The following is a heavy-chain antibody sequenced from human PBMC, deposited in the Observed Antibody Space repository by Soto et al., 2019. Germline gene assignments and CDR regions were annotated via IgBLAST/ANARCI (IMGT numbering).Heavy chain of an antibody. CDR2: INPNSGDT. CDR3: AREASAVVSLDY. D-gene: IGHD2-15*01. V-gene: IGHV1-2*02. J-gene: IGHJ4*02. CDR1: GYIFTAYS. Sequence: ASVKVSCKASGYIFTAYSMHWVRQAPGQGLEWLGWINPNSGDTIYAQKFQDRVTMACDTSVSTAYLELSSLSSDDTALYYCAREASAVVSLDYWGQGTLVTVSS.